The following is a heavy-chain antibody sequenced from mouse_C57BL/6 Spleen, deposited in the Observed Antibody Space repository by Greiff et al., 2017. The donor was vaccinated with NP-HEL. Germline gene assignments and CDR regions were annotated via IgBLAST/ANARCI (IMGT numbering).Heavy chain of an antibody. V-gene: IGHV1-64*01. J-gene: IGHJ3*01. CDR2: IHPNSGST. D-gene: IGHD2-2*01. CDR1: GYTFTSYW. Sequence: QVQLKESGAELVKPGASVKLSCKASGYTFTSYWMHWVKQRPGQGLEWIGMIHPNSGSTNYNEKFKSKAKLTVDKSASTAYMQLSSLTSEDSAVYYCARWGAGYPFAYWGQGTLVTVSA. CDR3: ARWGAGYPFAY.